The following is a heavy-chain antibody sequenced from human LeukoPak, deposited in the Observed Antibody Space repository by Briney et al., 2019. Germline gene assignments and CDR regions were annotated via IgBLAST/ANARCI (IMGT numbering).Heavy chain of an antibody. J-gene: IGHJ4*02. CDR2: IYYSGST. V-gene: IGHV4-30-4*08. D-gene: IGHD6-13*01. CDR3: ARDTDKQQLVPYFDY. Sequence: SETLSLTCTVSGGSISSSSYYWGWIRQPPGKGLEWIGYIYYSGSTYYNPSLKSRVTISVDTSKNQFSLKLGSVTAADTAVYYCARDTDKQQLVPYFDYWGQGTLVTVSS. CDR1: GGSISSSSYY.